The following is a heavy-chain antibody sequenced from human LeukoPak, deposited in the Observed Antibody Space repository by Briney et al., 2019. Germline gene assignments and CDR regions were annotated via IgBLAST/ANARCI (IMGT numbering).Heavy chain of an antibody. CDR1: GFNFRSYG. V-gene: IGHV3-30*18. CDR3: AKGLRNYYYYGMDV. J-gene: IGHJ6*02. CDR2: ISYDGTNN. D-gene: IGHD4-17*01. Sequence: GRSLRLSCAASGFNFRSYGMHWVRQAPGKGLEWVAVISYDGTNNYYVDSVKGRFTISRDNSKNTLYLQMNSLRAEDTAVYYCAKGLRNYYYYGMDVWGQGTTVTVSS.